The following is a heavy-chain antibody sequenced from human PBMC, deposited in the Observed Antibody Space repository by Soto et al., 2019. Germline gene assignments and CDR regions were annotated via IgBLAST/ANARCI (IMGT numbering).Heavy chain of an antibody. Sequence: SVKVSYRASGYTFTSYGISWVRQAPVQGLEWMGWISAYNGNTNYAQKLQGRVTMTTDTSTSTAYMELRSLRSDDTAVYYCARVGRMYYYGSGSYYNLFDYWGQGTLVTVSS. J-gene: IGHJ4*02. CDR1: GYTFTSYG. D-gene: IGHD3-10*01. V-gene: IGHV1-18*01. CDR2: ISAYNGNT. CDR3: ARVGRMYYYGSGSYYNLFDY.